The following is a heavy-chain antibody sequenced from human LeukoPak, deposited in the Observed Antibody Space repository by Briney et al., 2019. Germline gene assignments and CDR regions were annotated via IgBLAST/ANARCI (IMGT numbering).Heavy chain of an antibody. D-gene: IGHD6-13*01. CDR1: GFTFSDYY. J-gene: IGHJ4*02. CDR2: ISGSGSYT. V-gene: IGHV3-11*05. CDR3: ARVGSIAAAGTPDY. Sequence: PGGSLRLSCAASGFTFSDYYMTWIRQAPGKGLEWLSYISGSGSYTNCADSVKGRFTTSRDNAKNSLYLQMNSLRAEDTAVYYCARVGSIAAAGTPDYWGQGTLVTVSS.